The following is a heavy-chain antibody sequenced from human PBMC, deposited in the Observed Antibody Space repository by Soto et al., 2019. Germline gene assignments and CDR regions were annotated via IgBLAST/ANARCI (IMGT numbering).Heavy chain of an antibody. V-gene: IGHV3-74*01. CDR2: INSDGSST. CDR1: GFTFSSYW. J-gene: IGHJ6*02. Sequence: EVQLVESGGGLVQPGGSLRLSCAASGFTFSSYWMHWVRQAPGKGLVWVSRINSDGSSTNYADSVKGRFTISRDNAKTTQYLQMNSLRAEDTAVYYCARGGGGAYGSGFVWGQGTTVTVSS. D-gene: IGHD3-10*01. CDR3: ARGGGGAYGSGFV.